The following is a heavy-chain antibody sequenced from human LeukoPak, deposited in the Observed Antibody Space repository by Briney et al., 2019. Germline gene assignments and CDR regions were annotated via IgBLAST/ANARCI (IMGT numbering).Heavy chain of an antibody. J-gene: IGHJ3*01. V-gene: IGHV3-23*01. Sequence: GGSLRLSCASSGFTFNNYAMTWVRQAPGKGLEWVSSITASGGSTYCADSVKGRFTISRDNSKNRLYLQMSSLRAEDTAVYYCAKEMATIRAFDFWGQGTMVTVSS. CDR1: GFTFNNYA. CDR3: AKEMATIRAFDF. D-gene: IGHD5-24*01. CDR2: ITASGGST.